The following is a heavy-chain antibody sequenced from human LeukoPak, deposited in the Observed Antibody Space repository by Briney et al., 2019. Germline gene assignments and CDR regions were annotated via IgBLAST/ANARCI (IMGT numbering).Heavy chain of an antibody. D-gene: IGHD3-10*01. CDR2: IGGSGTTT. J-gene: IGHJ4*02. Sequence: GGSLRLSCAASGFRVSIFAINSVRQAPGKGLGWVSGIGGSGTTTYYADSVKGRFTISRDNSKNTVFLQLSSLSAEDTALYYCARGRGGSGNYYFDYWGQGTLVIASS. CDR3: ARGRGGSGNYYFDY. CDR1: GFRVSIFA. V-gene: IGHV3-23*01.